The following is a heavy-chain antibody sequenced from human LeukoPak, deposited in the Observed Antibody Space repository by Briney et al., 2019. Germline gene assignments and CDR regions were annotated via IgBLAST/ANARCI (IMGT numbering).Heavy chain of an antibody. CDR1: GGTFSSYA. Sequence: ASVKVSCKASGGTFSSYAISWVRQAPGQGLEWMGRIIPILGIANYAQKFQGRVTITADESTSTAYMELSSLRSEDTAVYYCARGHARSRDGYSFGLFDYWGQGTLVTVSS. CDR2: IIPILGIA. V-gene: IGHV1-69*04. J-gene: IGHJ4*02. CDR3: ARGHARSRDGYSFGLFDY. D-gene: IGHD5-24*01.